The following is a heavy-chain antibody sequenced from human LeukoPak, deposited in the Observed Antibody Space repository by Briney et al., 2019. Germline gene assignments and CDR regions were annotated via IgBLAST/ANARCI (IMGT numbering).Heavy chain of an antibody. D-gene: IGHD3-10*01. J-gene: IGHJ4*02. Sequence: GGSLRLSCAASGFTFSDYYMSWIRQAPGKGLEWVSYISSSGSTIYYADSVKGRFTISRDNAKNSLYLQMNSLRAEDTAVYYCARALWFGETFPAYWGQGTLVTVSS. CDR1: GFTFSDYY. CDR2: ISSSGSTI. V-gene: IGHV3-11*01. CDR3: ARALWFGETFPAY.